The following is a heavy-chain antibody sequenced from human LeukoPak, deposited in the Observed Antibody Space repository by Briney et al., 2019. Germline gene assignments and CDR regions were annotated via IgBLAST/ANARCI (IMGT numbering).Heavy chain of an antibody. CDR2: IYPGDSDT. D-gene: IGHD2-2*01. J-gene: IGHJ3*02. CDR1: GYSFTSYW. CDR3: ARRRGCSSTSCYAFDI. V-gene: IGHV5-51*01. Sequence: GESLKISCKGSGYSFTSYWIGWVRQMPGKGLEWMGIIYPGDSDTRYSPSFQGQVTISADKSISTAYLQWSSLKASDTAMYYCARRRGCSSTSCYAFDIWGRGTMVTVSS.